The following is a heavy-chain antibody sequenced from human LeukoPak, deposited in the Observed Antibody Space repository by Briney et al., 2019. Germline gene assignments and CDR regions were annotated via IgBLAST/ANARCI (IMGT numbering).Heavy chain of an antibody. Sequence: SETLSLTCAVYGGSFSGYYWSWIRQPPGKGLEWMGEISHSGRTNYNPSLKSRVTISVDTSKNQFSLKLSSVTAADTDVYYCARDIVVVPAAMDAFDIWGQGTMVTVSS. CDR1: GGSFSGYY. J-gene: IGHJ3*02. CDR3: ARDIVVVPAAMDAFDI. V-gene: IGHV4-34*01. CDR2: ISHSGRT. D-gene: IGHD2-2*01.